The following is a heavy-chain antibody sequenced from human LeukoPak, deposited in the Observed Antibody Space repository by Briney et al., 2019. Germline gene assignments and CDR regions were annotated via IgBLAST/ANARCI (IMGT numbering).Heavy chain of an antibody. CDR2: ISGSSSYI. CDR3: ARGGAAAGALDY. J-gene: IGHJ4*02. V-gene: IGHV3-21*01. Sequence: GGSLRLSCAASGFTFSSYSMNWVRQAPGKGLEWVSSISGSSSYIYYADSVKGRFTISRDNAKNSLYLQMNSLRAEDTAVYYCARGGAAAGALDYWGQGTLVTVSS. CDR1: GFTFSSYS. D-gene: IGHD6-13*01.